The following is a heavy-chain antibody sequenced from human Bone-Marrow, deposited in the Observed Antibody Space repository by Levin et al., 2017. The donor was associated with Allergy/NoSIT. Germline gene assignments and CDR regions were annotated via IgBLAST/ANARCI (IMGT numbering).Heavy chain of an antibody. CDR3: ARALSDALDI. D-gene: IGHD3-10*01. CDR1: GFTFRDYY. CDR2: ISSSGSGI. Sequence: GGSLRLSCAASGFTFRDYYMTWIRQAPGKGLEWVSYISSSGSGIYYPDSVKGRFTISRDNAKNSLYLQINSLRAEDTAVYYCARALSDALDIWGQGTMVTVSS. J-gene: IGHJ3*02. V-gene: IGHV3-11*01.